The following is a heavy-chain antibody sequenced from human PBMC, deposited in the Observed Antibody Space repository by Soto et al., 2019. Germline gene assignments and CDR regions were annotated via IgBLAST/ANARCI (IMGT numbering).Heavy chain of an antibody. CDR3: AKDFKVSGSYYGSLHYYYGMDV. CDR1: WFSVRTNY. D-gene: IGHD3-10*01. Sequence: PGGSLRLSCAASWFSVRTNYMSWVRQAPGKGLEWVSVFESGGSIYYAESVKGRFIISRDYAKNTVYLQMNSLRPEDTAVYYCAKDFKVSGSYYGSLHYYYGMDVWGQGTTVTVSS. CDR2: FESGGSI. V-gene: IGHV3-53*05. J-gene: IGHJ6*01.